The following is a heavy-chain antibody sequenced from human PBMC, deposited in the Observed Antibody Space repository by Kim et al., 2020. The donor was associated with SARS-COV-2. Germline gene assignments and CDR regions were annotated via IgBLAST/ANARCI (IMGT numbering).Heavy chain of an antibody. CDR3: AKAIQKTYCGGDCYPV. Sequence: GGSLRLSCAASGFTFSSYGMHWVRQAPGKGLEWVAVISYDGSNKYYADSVKGRFTISRDNSKNTLYLQMNSLRAEDTAVYYCAKAIQKTYCGGDCYPVWG. D-gene: IGHD2-21*02. J-gene: IGHJ6*01. V-gene: IGHV3-30*18. CDR2: ISYDGSNK. CDR1: GFTFSSYG.